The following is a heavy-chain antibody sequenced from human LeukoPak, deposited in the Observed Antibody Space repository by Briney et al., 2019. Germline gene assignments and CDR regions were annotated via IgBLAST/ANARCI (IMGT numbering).Heavy chain of an antibody. Sequence: PGGSLRLSCAASGFTFSSYAMHWVRQAPGKGLEYASAISSNGGSTYYANSVKGRFTISRDNSKNTLYLQMGSLRAEDMAVYYCARDRFCSGGSCYSGFDYWGQGTLVTVSS. CDR1: GFTFSSYA. CDR2: ISSNGGST. CDR3: ARDRFCSGGSCYSGFDY. D-gene: IGHD2-15*01. V-gene: IGHV3-64*01. J-gene: IGHJ4*02.